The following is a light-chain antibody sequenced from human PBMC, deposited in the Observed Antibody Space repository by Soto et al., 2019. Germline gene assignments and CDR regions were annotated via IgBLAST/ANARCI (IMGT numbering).Light chain of an antibody. CDR1: SSDVGGHNH. Sequence: QSALTQPASVSGSPGQSITISCTGTSSDVGGHNHVSWYQQHPGKAPKLMIYEVSNRPSGVSIRFSGSKSGNTASLTISGLQAEYEADYYCSSYTSSRTWVFGGGTKLTVL. J-gene: IGLJ3*02. CDR3: SSYTSSRTWV. V-gene: IGLV2-14*01. CDR2: EVS.